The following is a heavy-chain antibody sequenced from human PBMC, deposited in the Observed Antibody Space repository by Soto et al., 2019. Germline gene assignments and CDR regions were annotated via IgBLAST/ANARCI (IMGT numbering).Heavy chain of an antibody. D-gene: IGHD1-26*01. Sequence: ASVKVSCKASGYTFTSYYMHWVQQAPGQGLEWMGIINPSGGSTNYAQKFQGRVTMTRDTSTSTVYMELSSLRSEDTAVFYCARAYSGSSSYDYWGQGTLVTVSS. V-gene: IGHV1-46*01. CDR2: INPSGGST. J-gene: IGHJ4*02. CDR1: GYTFTSYY. CDR3: ARAYSGSSSYDY.